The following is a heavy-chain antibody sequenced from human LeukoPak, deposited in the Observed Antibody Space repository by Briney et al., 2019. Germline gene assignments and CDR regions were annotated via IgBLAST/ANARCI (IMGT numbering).Heavy chain of an antibody. J-gene: IGHJ4*02. D-gene: IGHD1-14*01. CDR1: GYSISSGYY. CDR3: ARGVEPLAANTLAY. V-gene: IGHV4-38-2*01. Sequence: SETLSLTCAVSGYSISSGYYWGWIRQPPGKGLEWIGTIYHSGSTSYNPSLKSRVTISVDTSKNQFFLKLSSVTAANTAVYYCARGVEPLAANTLAYWGQGTLVTVSS. CDR2: IYHSGST.